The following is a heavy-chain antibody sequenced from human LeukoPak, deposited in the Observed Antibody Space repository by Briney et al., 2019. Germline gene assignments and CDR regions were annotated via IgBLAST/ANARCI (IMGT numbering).Heavy chain of an antibody. CDR1: GFTFSSYS. CDR2: ISSSSSYI. CDR3: ARDFRYHDSSGYYSFDY. D-gene: IGHD3-22*01. V-gene: IGHV3-21*01. J-gene: IGHJ4*02. Sequence: GGSLRLSCAASGFTFSSYSMNWVRQAPGKGLEWVSSISSSSSYIYYADSVKGRFTISRDNAKNSLYLQMNSLRDEDTAVYYCARDFRYHDSSGYYSFDYWGQGTLVTVSS.